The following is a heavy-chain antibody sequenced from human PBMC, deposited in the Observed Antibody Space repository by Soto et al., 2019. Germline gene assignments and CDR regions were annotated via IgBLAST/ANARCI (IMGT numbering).Heavy chain of an antibody. CDR3: ARGHCSSTSCYGSDYYYGLDV. Sequence: VASVKVSCKASGYTFTGYYMHWVRQAPGQGLEWMGWINPNSGDTSYAQKFQGRVTMTRDTSITTAYMELSRLRSDDTAVYYCARGHCSSTSCYGSDYYYGLDVWGQGTTVTVSS. J-gene: IGHJ6*02. CDR2: INPNSGDT. D-gene: IGHD2-2*01. CDR1: GYTFTGYY. V-gene: IGHV1-2*02.